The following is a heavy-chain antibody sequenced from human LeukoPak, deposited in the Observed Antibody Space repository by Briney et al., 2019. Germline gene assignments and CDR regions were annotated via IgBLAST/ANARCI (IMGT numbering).Heavy chain of an antibody. CDR3: ARHTVGATSSIDS. D-gene: IGHD1-26*01. Sequence: SETLSDSCTVSGGSISSSGYYWDWIRQPPGKGLEWIGSLYYSGNTYYNPSLNRRRTISMDTSRNQFSLDLSSVTAADTAVYYCARHTVGATSSIDSWGQGSLVAVSS. CDR1: GGSISSSGYY. J-gene: IGHJ4*02. CDR2: LYYSGNT. V-gene: IGHV4-39*01.